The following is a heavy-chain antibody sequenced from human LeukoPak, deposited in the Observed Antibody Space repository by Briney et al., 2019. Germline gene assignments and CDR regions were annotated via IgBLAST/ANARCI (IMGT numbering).Heavy chain of an antibody. Sequence: SETLSLTCTVSGASISSYNWNWIRQPPGKGLEWIGYIYYSGGTNYNPSLKSRVTTSVDTSKNQFSLKLSSVTAADTAVYYCARVRGPLAVAGLMYDYWGQGTLVTVSS. CDR1: GASISSYN. J-gene: IGHJ4*02. D-gene: IGHD6-19*01. CDR3: ARVRGPLAVAGLMYDY. V-gene: IGHV4-59*01. CDR2: IYYSGGT.